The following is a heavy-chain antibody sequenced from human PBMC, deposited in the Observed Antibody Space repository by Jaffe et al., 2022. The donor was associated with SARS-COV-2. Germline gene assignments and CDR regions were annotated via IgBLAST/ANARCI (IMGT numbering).Heavy chain of an antibody. CDR2: INHSGST. Sequence: QVQLQQWGAGLLKPSETLSLTCAVYGGSFSGYYWSWIRQPPGKGLEWIGEINHSGSTNYNPSLKSRVTISVDTSKNQFSLKLSSVTAADTAVYYCARGGCSSTSCSLNYYYGMDVWGQGTTVTVSS. J-gene: IGHJ6*02. D-gene: IGHD2-2*01. V-gene: IGHV4-34*01. CDR1: GGSFSGYY. CDR3: ARGGCSSTSCSLNYYYGMDV.